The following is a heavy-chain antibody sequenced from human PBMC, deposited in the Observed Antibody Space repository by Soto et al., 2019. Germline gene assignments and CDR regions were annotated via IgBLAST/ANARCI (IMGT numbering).Heavy chain of an antibody. Sequence: ASVKVSCTASGYTFTSYGISWVRQAPGQGLEWMGWISAYNGNTNYAQKLQGRVTMTTDTSTSTAYMELRSLRSDDTAVYYCARNGTLTGYSYGMDVWGQGTMVTVSS. CDR1: GYTFTSYG. J-gene: IGHJ6*02. CDR3: ARNGTLTGYSYGMDV. V-gene: IGHV1-18*01. D-gene: IGHD1-1*01. CDR2: ISAYNGNT.